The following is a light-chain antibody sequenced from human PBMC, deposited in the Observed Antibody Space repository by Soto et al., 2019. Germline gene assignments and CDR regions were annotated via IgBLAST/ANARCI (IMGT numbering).Light chain of an antibody. CDR1: SSDVGGYNY. V-gene: IGLV2-14*01. CDR2: DVS. Sequence: QSALTQPASVSGSPGQSITISCTGTSSDVGGYNYVSWYQQHPGKAPKLMICDVSDRPSGVSNRFSGSKSGNTASLTISGLQAEDEADYYCSSYTRGSTPVLFGGGTQLTVL. J-gene: IGLJ2*01. CDR3: SSYTRGSTPVL.